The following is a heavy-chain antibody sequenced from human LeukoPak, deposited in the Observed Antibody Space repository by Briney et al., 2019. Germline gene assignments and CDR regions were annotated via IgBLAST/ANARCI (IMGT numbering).Heavy chain of an antibody. J-gene: IGHJ4*01. D-gene: IGHD1-26*01. CDR2: ISGGGGST. CDR3: AKDWRWELRPSYFDY. Sequence: PGGSLRLSCAASGFTFSTYAINWVRQAPGKGLEWVSAISGGGGSTYYADSVKGRFTIPRDNSKKTLFLQMNSLRDDDTAVYYCAKDWRWELRPSYFDYWGRGTLVTVSS. CDR1: GFTFSTYA. V-gene: IGHV3-23*01.